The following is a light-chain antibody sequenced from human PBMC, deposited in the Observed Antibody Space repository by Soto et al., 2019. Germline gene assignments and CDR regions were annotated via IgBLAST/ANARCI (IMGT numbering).Light chain of an antibody. V-gene: IGKV1-39*01. CDR3: QQSYSTHYT. CDR1: QSISSY. Sequence: DIQMTQSPSSLSASVGDRVTITCRASQSISSYLNWYQQKPGKAPKLLIYAASSLQSGVPSRFSGSGSGTDFTLTISSLQPEDFATYYCQQSYSTHYTFGQGTKVDIK. CDR2: AAS. J-gene: IGKJ2*01.